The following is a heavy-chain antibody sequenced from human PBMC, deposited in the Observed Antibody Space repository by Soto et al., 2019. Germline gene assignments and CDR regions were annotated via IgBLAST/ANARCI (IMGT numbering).Heavy chain of an antibody. V-gene: IGHV4-39*01. CDR2: IYYSGST. CDR1: GGSVSNNNYY. J-gene: IGHJ4*02. CDR3: ARHTMGSSRLIDY. Sequence: QLQLQESGPRLVKPSETLSLTCTVSGGSVSNNNYYWGWIRQPPGKGLVRIGDIYYSGSTYYNPSLKSRVTISVDTSKNQFSLKVRSVTAADTAVYYCARHTMGSSRLIDYWGQGALVTVSS. D-gene: IGHD1-26*01.